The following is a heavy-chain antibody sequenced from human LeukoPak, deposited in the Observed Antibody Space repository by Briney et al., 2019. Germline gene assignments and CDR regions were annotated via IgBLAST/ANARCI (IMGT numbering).Heavy chain of an antibody. CDR2: IYPGDSDT. Sequence: HGESLKISCEGSGYNFANSWIGWVRQMPGNGLEWLGIIYPGDSDTRYSPSFQGQVTISADKSISTAYLQWSSLKASDTAIYYCARASFYDSSRIFDYWGQGTLVTVSS. V-gene: IGHV5-51*01. D-gene: IGHD3-22*01. J-gene: IGHJ4*02. CDR3: ARASFYDSSRIFDY. CDR1: GYNFANSW.